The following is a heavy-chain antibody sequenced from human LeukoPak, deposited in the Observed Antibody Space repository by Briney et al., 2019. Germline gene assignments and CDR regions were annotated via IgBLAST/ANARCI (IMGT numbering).Heavy chain of an antibody. J-gene: IGHJ4*02. V-gene: IGHV5-51*01. CDR2: IYPADSDT. D-gene: IGHD5-24*01. CDR3: ARRRGDGYNSPFDY. Sequence: GESLKISCKGSGYSFPDYWIDWVRQMPGQGLEWMGIIYPADSDTRYSPSFQGQVTISADKSINTAYLQWSTLKASDTATYYCARRRGDGYNSPFDYWGQRTLVTVPS. CDR1: GYSFPDYW.